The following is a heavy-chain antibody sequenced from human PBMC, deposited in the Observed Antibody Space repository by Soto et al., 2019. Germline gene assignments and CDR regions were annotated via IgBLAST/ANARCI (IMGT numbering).Heavy chain of an antibody. J-gene: IGHJ3*02. D-gene: IGHD4-4*01. CDR1: GFSLTDSGVG. Sequence: QITLKESGPTLVKPTQTLTLTCTLSGFSLTDSGVGVGWMRQPPGKALEGIARVYWDDDKRYSPSLKNRLTINKDTSKNLVVLTMTNMDPVDTATEYCAQRLQRNDYNYFDACQIWGQGTLVTDSA. CDR2: VYWDDDK. CDR3: AQRLQRNDYNYFDACQI. V-gene: IGHV2-5*02.